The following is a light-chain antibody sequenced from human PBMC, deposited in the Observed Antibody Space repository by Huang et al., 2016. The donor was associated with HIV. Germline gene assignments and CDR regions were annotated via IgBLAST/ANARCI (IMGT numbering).Light chain of an antibody. Sequence: EMVLTQSPATLSLSPGERATLSCRASQSVSSYLAWYQQKPGQAPRLRIYDASNRATGIPARFSGSGSGTDFTLTISSLEPEDFAVYYCQQRSNWPPRFTFGPGTKVDIK. CDR2: DAS. V-gene: IGKV3-11*01. CDR3: QQRSNWPPRFT. CDR1: QSVSSY. J-gene: IGKJ3*01.